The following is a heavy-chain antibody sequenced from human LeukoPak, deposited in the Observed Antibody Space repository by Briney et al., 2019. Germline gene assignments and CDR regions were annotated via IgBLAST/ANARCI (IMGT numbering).Heavy chain of an antibody. CDR3: ARDGGTLRPNAFDI. D-gene: IGHD4-17*01. CDR2: ISAYNGNT. V-gene: IGHV1-18*01. J-gene: IGHJ3*02. Sequence: ASVKVSCKASGYTFTTYIIHWVRQAPGQGPEWMGWISAYNGNTNYAQKLQGRVTMTTDTSTSTAYMELRSLRSDDTAVYYCARDGGTLRPNAFDIWGQGTMVTVSS. CDR1: GYTFTTYI.